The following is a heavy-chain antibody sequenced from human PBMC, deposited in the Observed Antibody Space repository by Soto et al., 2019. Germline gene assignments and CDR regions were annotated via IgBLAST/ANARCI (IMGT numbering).Heavy chain of an antibody. CDR1: GFTVSSYS. CDR3: ARVTYYYDSSGYYWGPYFDY. V-gene: IGHV3-48*02. CDR2: ISSSSSSI. Sequence: PGGSLRLSCAASGFTVSSYSMNWVRHAPGKGLEWVSYISSSSSSIYYADSVKGRFTISRDNAKNSLYLQMNSLRDEDTAVYYCARVTYYYDSSGYYWGPYFDYWGQGT. D-gene: IGHD3-22*01. J-gene: IGHJ4*02.